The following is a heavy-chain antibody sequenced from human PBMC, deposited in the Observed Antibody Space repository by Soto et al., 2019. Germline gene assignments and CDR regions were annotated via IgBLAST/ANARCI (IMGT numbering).Heavy chain of an antibody. D-gene: IGHD3-22*01. CDR3: ASEYYYDSSGYSRDAFDI. CDR1: GFTFSSYG. CDR2: IWYDGSNK. J-gene: IGHJ3*02. V-gene: IGHV3-33*01. Sequence: SLRLSCAASGFTFSSYGMHWVRQAPGKGLEWVAVIWYDGSNKYYADSVKGRFTISRDNSKNTLYLQMNSLRAEDTAVYYCASEYYYDSSGYSRDAFDIWGQGTMVTVSS.